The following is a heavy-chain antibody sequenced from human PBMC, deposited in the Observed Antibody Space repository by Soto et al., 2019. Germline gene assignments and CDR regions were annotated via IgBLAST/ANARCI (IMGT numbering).Heavy chain of an antibody. J-gene: IGHJ6*02. V-gene: IGHV3-23*01. D-gene: IGHD2-2*01. Sequence: EVQLLESGGGLVQPGGSLRLSCAASGFTFSSDAMKWVRQAPGKGLEWVSLISESGTITYYADSVKGRFTISRDNSGNTLFLQMYSLRAEDTAVYYCARYIPGVRYYGMDVWGQGTTVPVSS. CDR3: ARYIPGVRYYGMDV. CDR1: GFTFSSDA. CDR2: ISESGTIT.